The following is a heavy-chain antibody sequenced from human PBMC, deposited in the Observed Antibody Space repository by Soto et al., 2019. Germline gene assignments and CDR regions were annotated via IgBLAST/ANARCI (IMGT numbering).Heavy chain of an antibody. V-gene: IGHV4-34*01. CDR2: INHSGST. CDR3: ARGLYSSNWDGGYFDF. CDR1: GGSFSGYY. Sequence: SETLSLTCAVYGGSFSGYYWSWIRQPPGKGLEWIGEINHSGSTNYNPSLKSRVTISVDTSKNQFSLKLSSVTAADTAVYYCARGLYSSNWDGGYFDFWGQGALVTVSS. J-gene: IGHJ4*02. D-gene: IGHD6-13*01.